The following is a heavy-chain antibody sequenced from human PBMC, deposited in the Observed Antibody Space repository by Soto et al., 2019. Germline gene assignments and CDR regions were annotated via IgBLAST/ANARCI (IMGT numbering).Heavy chain of an antibody. D-gene: IGHD2-8*01. CDR2: ISGSGGST. CDR1: GFTFSIYA. V-gene: IGHV3-23*01. J-gene: IGHJ5*02. CDR3: AKSLDIVLMVYAIRDWFDP. Sequence: GALRLSCAASGFTFSIYAISWVRQAPGKGLEWVSAISGSGGSTYYADSVKGRFTISRDNSKNTLYLQMNSLRAEDTAVYYCAKSLDIVLMVYAIRDWFDPWGQGTLVTVSS.